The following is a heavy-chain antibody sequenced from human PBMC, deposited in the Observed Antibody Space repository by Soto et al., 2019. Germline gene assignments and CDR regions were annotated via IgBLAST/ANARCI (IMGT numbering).Heavy chain of an antibody. V-gene: IGHV4-59*12. CDR1: DGSLSPNY. D-gene: IGHD6-6*01. CDR3: ARERPDGARLGP. Sequence: SETLSLTCTVSDGSLSPNYWSWIRQPPGKGLEWIGYIYHSGSTYCNPSLKSRVTISVDTSKNQFSLKLSSVTAADTAVYYCARERPDGARLGPWGQGTLVTVSS. J-gene: IGHJ5*02. CDR2: IYHSGST.